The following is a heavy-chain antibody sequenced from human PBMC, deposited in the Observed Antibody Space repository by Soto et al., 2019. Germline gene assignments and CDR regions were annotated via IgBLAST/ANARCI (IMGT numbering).Heavy chain of an antibody. D-gene: IGHD3-3*01. Sequence: QVQLVESGGAVVQPGRSLRLSCAASGFTLSSYSMHWVRQAPGKGLDWVEAMSYDGISKYFADSVTGRFTISGDNSKNTLSLQMNSLGADEAAVYYCARGRSVSQHDDFEYWGQGTLVTVSS. J-gene: IGHJ4*02. CDR1: GFTLSSYS. CDR2: MSYDGISK. CDR3: ARGRSVSQHDDFEY. V-gene: IGHV3-30-3*01.